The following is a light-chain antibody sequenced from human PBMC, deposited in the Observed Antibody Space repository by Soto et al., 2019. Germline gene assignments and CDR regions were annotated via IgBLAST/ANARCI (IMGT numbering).Light chain of an antibody. CDR3: ATWDDSLNGPV. CDR1: SSIFTTNT. V-gene: IGLV1-44*01. J-gene: IGLJ2*01. Sequence: QSGLTQPPSASGTPGQRVTISCSGGSSIFTTNTVSWYQHLPGAAPKLLIYNNYKRPSGVPDRFSASRSGTSASLAVSGLQSEDEADYYCATWDDSLNGPVFGGGTKLTVL. CDR2: NNY.